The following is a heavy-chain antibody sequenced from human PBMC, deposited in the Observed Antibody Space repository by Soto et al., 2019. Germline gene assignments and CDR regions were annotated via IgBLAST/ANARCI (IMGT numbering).Heavy chain of an antibody. CDR1: GGSISSGGYY. J-gene: IGHJ5*02. CDR2: IYYSGST. V-gene: IGHV4-31*03. CDR3: ARTNLGYCSSTSCYKEYNWFDP. Sequence: SETLSLTCTVSGGSISSGGYYWSWIRQHPGKGLEWIGYIYYSGSTYYNPSLKSRVTISVDTSKNQFSLKLSSVTAADTAVYYCARTNLGYCSSTSCYKEYNWFDPWGQGTLVTVSS. D-gene: IGHD2-2*01.